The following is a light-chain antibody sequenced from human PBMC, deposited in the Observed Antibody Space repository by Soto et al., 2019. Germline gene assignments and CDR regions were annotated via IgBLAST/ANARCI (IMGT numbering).Light chain of an antibody. J-gene: IGLJ3*02. CDR1: RSNIGAGYD. Sequence: QSVLTQPPSVSGAPGQVVTISCTGSRSNIGAGYDVHWYQQLPGTAPKLLIYGNSNRPSGVPDRFSGSKSDTSASLAITGLQAKDEADYYCQSYDSSLSGWVFGGGTKVTVL. CDR3: QSYDSSLSGWV. V-gene: IGLV1-40*01. CDR2: GNS.